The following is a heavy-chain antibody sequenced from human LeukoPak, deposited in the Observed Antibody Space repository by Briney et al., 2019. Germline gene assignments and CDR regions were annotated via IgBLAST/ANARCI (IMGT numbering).Heavy chain of an antibody. D-gene: IGHD6-13*01. V-gene: IGHV4-59*01. CDR2: IYYTGST. CDR3: ARVDSNNWYDSRGYFDY. J-gene: IGHJ4*02. CDR1: GGSIGSYY. Sequence: PSETLSLTCSVSGGSIGSYYWSWIRQPPGKGLQWIGYIYYTGSTNYNPSLKSRVTISVDTSKNQFSLKLSSVTAADTAVYYCARVDSNNWYDSRGYFDYWGQGTLVTVSS.